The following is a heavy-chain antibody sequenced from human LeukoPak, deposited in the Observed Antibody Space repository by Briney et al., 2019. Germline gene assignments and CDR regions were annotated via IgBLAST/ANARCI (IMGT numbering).Heavy chain of an antibody. Sequence: PSETLSLTCTVSGGSISSGSYYWSWIRQPAGKGLEWIGRIYTSGSTNYNPSLKSRVTISVDTSKNQFSLKLSSVTAADTAAYYCARDSRLTGYFDYWGQGTLVTVSS. J-gene: IGHJ4*02. V-gene: IGHV4-61*02. D-gene: IGHD3-22*01. CDR2: IYTSGST. CDR3: ARDSRLTGYFDY. CDR1: GGSISSGSYY.